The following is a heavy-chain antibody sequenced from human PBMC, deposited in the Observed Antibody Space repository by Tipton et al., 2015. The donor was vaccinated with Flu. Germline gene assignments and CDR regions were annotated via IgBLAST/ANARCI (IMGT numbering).Heavy chain of an antibody. V-gene: IGHV4-4*02. CDR1: GGSIININW. CDR2: IHHSGRT. D-gene: IGHD2-8*01. J-gene: IGHJ6*02. CDR3: ARATVTPAYALYYGIDV. Sequence: TLSLTCDVSGGSIININWWSWVRQSPGKGLEWIGEIHHSGRTNYRPSLKSRVSMSIDTSKNLLSLTLSSVTAADTAVYHCARATVTPAYALYYGIDVWGPGTTVTVSS.